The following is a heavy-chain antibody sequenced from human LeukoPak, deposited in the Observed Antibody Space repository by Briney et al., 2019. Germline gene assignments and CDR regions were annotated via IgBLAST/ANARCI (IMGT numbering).Heavy chain of an antibody. V-gene: IGHV5-51*01. J-gene: IGHJ3*02. D-gene: IGHD2-2*01. CDR1: GYSFTSYW. CDR2: LYPGDSDT. Sequence: GESLKISCKGSGYSFTSYWIGWVRQMPGKGLEWMGILYPGDSDTWYSPSFQGQVTISADNSISTAYLQWSSLKATDTAMYYCARPYCSSTSCYGAYDAFDIWGQGTMVTVSS. CDR3: ARPYCSSTSCYGAYDAFDI.